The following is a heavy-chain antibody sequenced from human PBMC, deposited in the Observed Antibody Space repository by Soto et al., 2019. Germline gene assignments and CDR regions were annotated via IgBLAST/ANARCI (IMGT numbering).Heavy chain of an antibody. Sequence: QVQLVESGGGVVQPGRSLRLSCAASGFTFSPHAMHWVRQAPGKGLECVAIVSFDGSNKYYAESVKGRFTISRDNSKNTLYLQMSGLTPEDTAVYYCARDQTGITTAGGGRIDHWGQGTLVTVSS. V-gene: IGHV3-30-3*01. J-gene: IGHJ4*02. CDR2: VSFDGSNK. CDR1: GFTFSPHA. D-gene: IGHD6-13*01. CDR3: ARDQTGITTAGGGRIDH.